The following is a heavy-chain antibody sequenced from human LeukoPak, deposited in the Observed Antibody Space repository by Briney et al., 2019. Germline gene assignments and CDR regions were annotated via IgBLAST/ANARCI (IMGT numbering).Heavy chain of an antibody. V-gene: IGHV1-69*05. CDR2: IIPVFGTT. J-gene: IGHJ2*01. Sequence: GASVKVSCKASGGTFSSYAINWLRQAPGQGLEWMGGIIPVFGTTNYAQKFRGRVTMTTDEYKTTAHVELSSLRSEDTAFFYCARESYGGQGGWYFDLWGRGTLVTVSS. CDR1: GGTFSSYA. D-gene: IGHD4-23*01. CDR3: ARESYGGQGGWYFDL.